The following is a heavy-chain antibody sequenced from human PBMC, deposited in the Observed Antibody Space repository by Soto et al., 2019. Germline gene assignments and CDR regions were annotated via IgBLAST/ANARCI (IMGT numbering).Heavy chain of an antibody. J-gene: IGHJ6*02. CDR3: ARAYSGRLPRRADYCYAMDV. CDR1: GFTLSAYD. Sequence: PGGSLRLSCAAPGFTLSAYDMHWVRQAEGKGLEWVSALGAADDPYYLVSVKGRFTISRENAKNSLYLQMNNLRAGDTAVYYCARAYSGRLPRRADYCYAMDVWGQGTTVTVSS. CDR2: LGAADDP. D-gene: IGHD2-15*01. V-gene: IGHV3-13*05.